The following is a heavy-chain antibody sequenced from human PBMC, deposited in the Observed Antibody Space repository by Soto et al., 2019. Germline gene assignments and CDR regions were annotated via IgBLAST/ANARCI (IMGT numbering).Heavy chain of an antibody. CDR2: IVVGSGNA. CDR3: AAEVYDSSDVNDLGLY. Sequence: SVKVSCKASGLTFTNSAVQWVRQARGQRLEWMGWIVVGSGNADYAQKFRERVTITRDMSTSTAYLELHSLRYEETAVYYCAAEVYDSSDVNDLGLYWGPGPLVTVSS. CDR1: GLTFTNSA. V-gene: IGHV1-58*01. D-gene: IGHD3-22*01. J-gene: IGHJ4*02.